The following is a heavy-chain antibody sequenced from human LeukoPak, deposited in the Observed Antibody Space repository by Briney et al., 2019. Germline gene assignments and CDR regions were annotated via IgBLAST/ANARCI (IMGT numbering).Heavy chain of an antibody. V-gene: IGHV1-8*03. CDR3: ARVGDFPGRGYMDV. Sequence: ASVKVSCKASGYTFTSYDINWVRQATGQGLEWMGWMNPNSGNTGYAQKFQDRVTITRITSISTAYMELSSLRSEDTAVYYCARVGDFPGRGYMDVWGKGTTVTVSS. CDR2: MNPNSGNT. J-gene: IGHJ6*03. D-gene: IGHD3-16*01. CDR1: GYTFTSYD.